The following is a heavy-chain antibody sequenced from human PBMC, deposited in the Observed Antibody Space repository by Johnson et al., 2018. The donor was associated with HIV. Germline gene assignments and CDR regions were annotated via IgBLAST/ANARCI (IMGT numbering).Heavy chain of an antibody. CDR1: EFTVTNYA. CDR2: ISADGTNT. D-gene: IGHD1-26*01. CDR3: VRDGSSRNPAFDI. V-gene: IGHV3-30-3*01. J-gene: IGHJ3*02. Sequence: LVESGGGAVQPGRSLRLYCAVSEFTVTNYAMHWVRLAPGKGLQWVAVISADGTNTDYADAVKGRFTISRDNSKNTLYLQMTSLRAEDTAVYYCVRDGSSRNPAFDIWGQGTMVTVSS.